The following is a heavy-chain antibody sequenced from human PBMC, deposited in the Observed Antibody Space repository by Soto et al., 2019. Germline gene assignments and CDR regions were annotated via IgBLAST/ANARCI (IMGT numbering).Heavy chain of an antibody. J-gene: IGHJ5*02. CDR1: GFTFSSYG. V-gene: IGHV3-30*18. Sequence: PGGSLRLSCAASGFTFSSYGMHWVRQAPGKGLEWVAVISYDGSNKYYADSVKGRFTISRDNSKNTLYLQMNSLRAEDTAVYYCAKDSVSCSGGSCYSNWFDPWGQGT. CDR2: ISYDGSNK. D-gene: IGHD2-15*01. CDR3: AKDSVSCSGGSCYSNWFDP.